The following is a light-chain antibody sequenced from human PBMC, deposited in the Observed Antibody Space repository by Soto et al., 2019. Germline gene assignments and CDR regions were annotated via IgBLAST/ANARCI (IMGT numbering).Light chain of an antibody. CDR2: GAS. V-gene: IGKV3-20*01. CDR1: QSVTSNY. CDR3: QQYVSSPT. Sequence: EIVLTQSPGTLSLSPGERATLSCRASQSVTSNYLAWYQQKPGQAPRVLIYGASNRATGIPDRFSGSGSGTDFTLTISRLEPEYFSVYYCQQYVSSPTFGQGTKVEVK. J-gene: IGKJ1*01.